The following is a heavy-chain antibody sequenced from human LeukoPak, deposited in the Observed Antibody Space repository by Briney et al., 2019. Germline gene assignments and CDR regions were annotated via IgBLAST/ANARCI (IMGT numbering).Heavy chain of an antibody. CDR1: GYSFTSYW. D-gene: IGHD2-21*01. Sequence: GESLKISCKGSGYSFTSYWIGWVRQMPGKGLEWMGIIYPGDSDTRYSPSFQGQVTISADKSISTAYLQWSSLKASDTAMYYCARSHENCGGDCYGMDVWDQGTTVTVSS. CDR2: IYPGDSDT. CDR3: ARSHENCGGDCYGMDV. V-gene: IGHV5-51*01. J-gene: IGHJ6*02.